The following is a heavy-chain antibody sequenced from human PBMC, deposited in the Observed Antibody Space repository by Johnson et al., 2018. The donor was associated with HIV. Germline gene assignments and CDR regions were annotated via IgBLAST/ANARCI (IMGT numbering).Heavy chain of an antibody. J-gene: IGHJ3*02. D-gene: IGHD2-21*02. CDR3: ARPHIVVVTAGYAFDI. CDR1: GFTFSSYD. CDR2: ISYDGNNK. V-gene: IGHV3-30-3*01. Sequence: QVQLVESGGGLVQPGGSLRLSCAASGFTFSSYDMHWVRQAPGKGLEWVAIISYDGNNKYYADSVKGRFTISRDNSKNTLYLQMNSLRAEDTAVYYCARPHIVVVTAGYAFDIWGQGTMVIVSS.